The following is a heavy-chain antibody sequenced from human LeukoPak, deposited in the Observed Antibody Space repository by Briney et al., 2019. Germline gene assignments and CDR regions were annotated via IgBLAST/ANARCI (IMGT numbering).Heavy chain of an antibody. J-gene: IGHJ4*02. CDR1: GGSISSYY. D-gene: IGHD4-17*01. V-gene: IGHV4-59*12. Sequence: SETLSLTCTVSGGSISSYYWSWIRQPPGKGLEWIGYIYYSGSTYYNPSLKGRVTISVDRSKNQFSLKLSSVAAADTAVYFCAREDAVTTSGDYWGQGTLVTVSS. CDR2: IYYSGST. CDR3: AREDAVTTSGDY.